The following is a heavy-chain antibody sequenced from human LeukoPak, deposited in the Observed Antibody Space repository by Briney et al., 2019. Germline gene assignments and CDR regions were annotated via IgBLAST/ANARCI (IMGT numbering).Heavy chain of an antibody. CDR2: IYYSGST. Sequence: SETLSLTCTVSGGSISSYYWSWIRQPPGKGLEWIGYIYYSGSTNYNPSLKSRVTISVDTSKNQFSLKLSSVTAADTAVYYCARTSRYDFWSGEKYYFDYWGQGTLVTVSS. J-gene: IGHJ4*02. V-gene: IGHV4-59*01. CDR3: ARTSRYDFWSGEKYYFDY. D-gene: IGHD3-3*01. CDR1: GGSISSYY.